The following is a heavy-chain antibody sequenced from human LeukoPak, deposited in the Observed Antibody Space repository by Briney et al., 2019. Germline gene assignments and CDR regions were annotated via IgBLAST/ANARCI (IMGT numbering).Heavy chain of an antibody. CDR1: GYTFTGYY. CDR3: ARGDAVTTGYYYYYMDV. J-gene: IGHJ6*03. V-gene: IGHV1-2*02. D-gene: IGHD4-17*01. Sequence: ASVKVSFKASGYTFTGYYMHWVRQAPGQGLEWMGWINPNSGGTNYAQKFQGRVTMTRDTSISTAYMELSRLRSDDTAVYYCARGDAVTTGYYYYYMDVWGKGTTVTISS. CDR2: INPNSGGT.